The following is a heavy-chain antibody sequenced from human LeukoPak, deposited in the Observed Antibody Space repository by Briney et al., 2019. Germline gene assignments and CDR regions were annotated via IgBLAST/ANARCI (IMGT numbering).Heavy chain of an antibody. Sequence: ASVKVSCKASGYTFTSYAMNWVRQAPGQGLEWMGWINPNSGGTNYAQKFQGRVTMTRDTSISAAYMELNRLRSDDTAVYYCARDERYDSSGYPFDYWGQGSLVTVSS. V-gene: IGHV1-2*02. D-gene: IGHD3-22*01. CDR1: GYTFTSYA. CDR2: INPNSGGT. J-gene: IGHJ4*02. CDR3: ARDERYDSSGYPFDY.